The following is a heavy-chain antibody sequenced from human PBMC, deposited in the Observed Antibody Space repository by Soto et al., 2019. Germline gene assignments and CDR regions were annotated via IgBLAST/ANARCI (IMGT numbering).Heavy chain of an antibody. CDR1: GYTFTNYG. V-gene: IGHV1-3*01. J-gene: IGHJ2*01. Sequence: GASVKVSCKASGYTFTNYGIHWVRQAPGQRLEWMGWINAGNGNTKYSQKFQGRVIITRDTSASTAYMELSSLRSEDTAVFYCARAGYSSGWYNWYFDFWGRGTLVTVS. D-gene: IGHD6-19*01. CDR2: INAGNGNT. CDR3: ARAGYSSGWYNWYFDF.